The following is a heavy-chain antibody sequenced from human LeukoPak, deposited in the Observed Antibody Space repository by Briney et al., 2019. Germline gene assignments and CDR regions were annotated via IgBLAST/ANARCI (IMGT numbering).Heavy chain of an antibody. J-gene: IGHJ4*02. CDR1: GFTFSSYS. D-gene: IGHD6-13*01. CDR3: AKVAAAILDY. V-gene: IGHV3-48*01. CDR2: ISSSSSTI. Sequence: PGGSLRLSCAASGFTFSSYSMNWVRQAPGKGLEWVSYISSSSSTIYYADSVKGRFTISRDNSKNTLYLQMNSLRAEDTAVYYCAKVAAAILDYWGQGTLVTVSS.